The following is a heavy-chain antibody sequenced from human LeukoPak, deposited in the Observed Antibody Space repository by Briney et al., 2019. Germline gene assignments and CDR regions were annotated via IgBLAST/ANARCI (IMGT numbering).Heavy chain of an antibody. CDR3: ASGIAAAGTQLDY. Sequence: AGGSLRLSCAASGFTFSSYSMNWVRQAPGKGLEWVSSISSSSSYIYYADSVKGRFTISRDNAKNSLYLQMNSLRAEDTAVYYCASGIAAAGTQLDYWGQGTLVTVSS. CDR2: ISSSSSYI. V-gene: IGHV3-21*01. CDR1: GFTFSSYS. D-gene: IGHD6-13*01. J-gene: IGHJ4*02.